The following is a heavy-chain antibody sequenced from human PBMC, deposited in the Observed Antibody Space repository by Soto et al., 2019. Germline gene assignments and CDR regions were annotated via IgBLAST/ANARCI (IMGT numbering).Heavy chain of an antibody. Sequence: QVQLVQPGAEVKKPGASVKFSCKASGYIFTNFYIHWVRQAPGQGLEWIGIINPNGGSTNYAQNFQGRVTMTRDTSTSTVYMYLSSLRSEDTAVYYCTRGLASGAYWGQGTLITVSS. J-gene: IGHJ4*02. D-gene: IGHD6-6*01. CDR2: INPNGGST. CDR1: GYIFTNFY. CDR3: TRGLASGAY. V-gene: IGHV1-46*03.